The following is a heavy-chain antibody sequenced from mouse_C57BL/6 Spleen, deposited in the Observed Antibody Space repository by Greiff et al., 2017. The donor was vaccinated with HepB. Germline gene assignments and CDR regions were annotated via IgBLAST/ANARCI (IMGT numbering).Heavy chain of an antibody. D-gene: IGHD2-4*01. CDR3: ARLDDYEAWFAY. CDR1: GYAFSSYW. V-gene: IGHV1-80*01. Sequence: QVQLQQSGAELVKPGASVKISCKASGYAFSSYWMNWVKQRPGKGLEWIGQIYPGDGDTNYNGKFKGKATLTADKSSSTAYMQLSSLTSEDSAVYFCARLDDYEAWFAYWGQGTLVTVSA. J-gene: IGHJ3*01. CDR2: IYPGDGDT.